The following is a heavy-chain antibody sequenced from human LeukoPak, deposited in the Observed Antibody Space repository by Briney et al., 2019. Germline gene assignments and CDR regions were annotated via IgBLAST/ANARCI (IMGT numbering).Heavy chain of an antibody. CDR2: INPNSGGT. Sequence: ASVKVSCKASGYTFTGYYMHWVRQAPGQGLEWMGWINPNSGGTNYAQKFQGWVTMTRDTSISTAYMELSRLRSDDTAVYYCARDPGLPYSSSPHQNGMDVWGQGTTVTVSS. D-gene: IGHD6-6*01. V-gene: IGHV1-2*04. J-gene: IGHJ6*02. CDR1: GYTFTGYY. CDR3: ARDPGLPYSSSPHQNGMDV.